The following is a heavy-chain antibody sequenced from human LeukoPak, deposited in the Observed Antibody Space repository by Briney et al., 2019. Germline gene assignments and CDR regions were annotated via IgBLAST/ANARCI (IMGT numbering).Heavy chain of an antibody. J-gene: IGHJ3*02. V-gene: IGHV1-69*04. CDR1: GGTFSSYA. CDR3: ARDPDYGDYLHAFDI. Sequence: ASVKVSCKASGGTFSSYAISWVRQAPGQGLEWMGRIIPILGIANYAQKFEGRVTITADKSTSTAYMELSSLRSEDTAVYYCARDPDYGDYLHAFDIWGQGTMVTVSS. CDR2: IIPILGIA. D-gene: IGHD4-17*01.